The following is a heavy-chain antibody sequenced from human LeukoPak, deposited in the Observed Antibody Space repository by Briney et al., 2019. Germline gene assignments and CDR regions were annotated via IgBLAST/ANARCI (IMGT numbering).Heavy chain of an antibody. CDR1: GFTFSSYA. Sequence: SGGSLRLSCAASGFTFSSYAMHWVRQAPGKGLEWVAVISYDGSNKYYADSVKGRFTISRDNSKNTLYLQMNSLRAEDTAVHYCASLVGATNDFDYWGQGTLVTVSS. J-gene: IGHJ4*02. D-gene: IGHD1-26*01. CDR2: ISYDGSNK. V-gene: IGHV3-30-3*01. CDR3: ASLVGATNDFDY.